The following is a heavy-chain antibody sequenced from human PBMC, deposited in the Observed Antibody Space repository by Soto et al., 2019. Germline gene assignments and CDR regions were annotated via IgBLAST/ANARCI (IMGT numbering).Heavy chain of an antibody. D-gene: IGHD6-13*01. CDR2: INAGNGNT. CDR3: SRSWSIHYIFDL. V-gene: IGHV1-3*01. J-gene: IGHJ3*01. CDR1: GFAFTTYS. Sequence: ASVKDSCKASGFAFTTYSMHWVRQAPGKRLEWMGWINAGNGNTKYSQKFQDRVTITRDKPANIVYMELSSLRSEDTAVYSCSRSWSIHYIFDLWGQGTMVTVSS.